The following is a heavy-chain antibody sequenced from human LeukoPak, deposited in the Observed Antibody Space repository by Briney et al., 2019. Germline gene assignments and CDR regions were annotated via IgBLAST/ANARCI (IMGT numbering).Heavy chain of an antibody. D-gene: IGHD6-19*01. CDR1: GYSFITYG. CDR3: ARVDRSIGWQHYYYMDV. J-gene: IGHJ6*03. V-gene: IGHV1-18*04. Sequence: ASVKVSCKASGYSFITYGLTWVRQAPGQGLEWVGWISAANGDTNSAQRLQDRLTMTTDTSTSIAYTELSNLRSDDTAVYYCARVDRSIGWQHYYYMDVWGKGTTVTVSS. CDR2: ISAANGDT.